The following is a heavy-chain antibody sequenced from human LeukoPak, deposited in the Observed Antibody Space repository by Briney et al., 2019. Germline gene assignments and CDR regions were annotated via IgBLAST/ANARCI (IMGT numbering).Heavy chain of an antibody. CDR2: ISPYNGNT. Sequence: ASVKVSCKASGYAFTNYVISLVRQAPGQGLEWMGWISPYNGNTDYAEKLQDRVTMTSDTSTSTVYMELQSLRSDDTAVYYCARELPVWRSYRYFGYWGQGTVATVSS. J-gene: IGHJ4*02. D-gene: IGHD3-16*02. CDR3: ARELPVWRSYRYFGY. CDR1: GYAFTNYV. V-gene: IGHV1-18*01.